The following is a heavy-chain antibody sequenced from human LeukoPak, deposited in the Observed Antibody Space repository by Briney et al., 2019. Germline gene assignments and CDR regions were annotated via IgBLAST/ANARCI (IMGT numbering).Heavy chain of an antibody. CDR3: ARDPTYSLYDFWSGRTPAHDGMDV. CDR2: ISSSSSCI. V-gene: IGHV3-21*01. J-gene: IGHJ6*02. CDR1: GFTFSSYS. D-gene: IGHD3-3*01. Sequence: PGGSLRLSCAASGFTFSSYSMTWVRQAPGKGLEWVSSISSSSSCIYYADSVKGRFTISRDNAKNSLYLQMNSLRAEDTAVYYCARDPTYSLYDFWSGRTPAHDGMDVWGQGTTVTVSS.